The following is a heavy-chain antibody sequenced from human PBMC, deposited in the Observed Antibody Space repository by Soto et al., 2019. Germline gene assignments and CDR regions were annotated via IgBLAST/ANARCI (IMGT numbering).Heavy chain of an antibody. V-gene: IGHV3-30-3*01. J-gene: IGHJ3*02. Sequence: GGSLRLSCAASGFTFSSYAVHWVRQAPGKGLEWVAVISYDGSNKYYADSVKGRFTISRDNSKNTLYLQMNSLRAEDTAVYYCAREGGYYYDSSGYYSLGAFDIWGQGTMVTVSS. CDR2: ISYDGSNK. D-gene: IGHD3-22*01. CDR3: AREGGYYYDSSGYYSLGAFDI. CDR1: GFTFSSYA.